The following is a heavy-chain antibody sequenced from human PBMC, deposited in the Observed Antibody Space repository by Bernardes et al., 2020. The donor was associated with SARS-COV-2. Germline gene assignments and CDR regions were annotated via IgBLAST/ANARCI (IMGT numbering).Heavy chain of an antibody. CDR1: GLTVSSSY. J-gene: IGHJ4*02. CDR3: VREKVESEPPTRYDY. Sequence: GGSLRLSCAASGLTVSSSYMSWVRQAPGKGLEWDSAIYSDGRTYYADPVKGRFTISRDNSKNTLYLQMNSLRADDTAVYFCVREKVESEPPTRYDYWGQGTLVTVSS. V-gene: IGHV3-53*01. D-gene: IGHD1-26*01. CDR2: IYSDGRT.